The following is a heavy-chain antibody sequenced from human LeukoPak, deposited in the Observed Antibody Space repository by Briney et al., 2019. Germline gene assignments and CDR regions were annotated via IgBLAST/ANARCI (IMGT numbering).Heavy chain of an antibody. J-gene: IGHJ6*03. CDR1: GFTFSDYY. CDR3: ARVSKSTTGDQTYYYYYYMDV. V-gene: IGHV3-11*01. Sequence: GGSLRLSCAASGFTFSDYYMSWTRQAPGKGLEWVSYISSSGSTIYYADSVKGRFTISRDNAKNSLYLQMNSLRAEDTAVYYCARVSKSTTGDQTYYYYYYMDVWGKGTTVTVSS. D-gene: IGHD4-11*01. CDR2: ISSSGSTI.